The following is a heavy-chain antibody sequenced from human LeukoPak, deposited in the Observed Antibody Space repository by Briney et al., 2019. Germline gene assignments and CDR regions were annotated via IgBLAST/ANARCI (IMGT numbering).Heavy chain of an antibody. CDR1: GYSVTSNW. CDR3: ARGRLGIRDFDY. CDR2: IYPDDSET. J-gene: IGHJ4*02. V-gene: IGHV5-51*01. Sequence: PGESLKFSCKGSGYSVTSNWIGWVRQMPGKGLEWMGIIYPDDSETRYSPSFQGQVTISADKSISTAYLQWSSLKASDTAMYYCARGRLGIRDFDYWGQGTLVTVSS. D-gene: IGHD1-14*01.